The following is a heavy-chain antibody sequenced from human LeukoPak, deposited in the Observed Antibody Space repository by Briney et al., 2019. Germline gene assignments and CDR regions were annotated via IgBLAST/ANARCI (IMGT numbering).Heavy chain of an antibody. CDR3: ARDWAGSVDY. V-gene: IGHV3-74*01. D-gene: IGHD3/OR15-3a*01. J-gene: IGHJ4*02. CDR2: IQSDGSSI. CDR1: GFTFSTYL. Sequence: PGGSLRLSCAASGFTFSTYLMHWVRQAPGKGLVWVSHIQSDGSSIRYADSVRGRFTISRDNAKNTLYLQMSSLRAEDTAVYYCARDWAGSVDYWGQGTLVTVSS.